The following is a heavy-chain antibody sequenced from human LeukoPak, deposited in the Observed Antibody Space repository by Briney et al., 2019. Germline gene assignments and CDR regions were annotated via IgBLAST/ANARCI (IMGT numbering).Heavy chain of an antibody. J-gene: IGHJ4*02. V-gene: IGHV1-2*02. CDR1: GYTFTGYC. CDR2: INPNSGGT. D-gene: IGHD2-15*01. CDR3: ARGLRYCSGGSCYSSKYYFDY. Sequence: ASVKVSCKASGYTFTGYCMHWVRQAPGQGLEWMGWINPNSGGTNYAQKFQGRVTMTRDTSISTAYMELSRLRSDDTAVYYCARGLRYCSGGSCYSSKYYFDYWGQGTLVTVSS.